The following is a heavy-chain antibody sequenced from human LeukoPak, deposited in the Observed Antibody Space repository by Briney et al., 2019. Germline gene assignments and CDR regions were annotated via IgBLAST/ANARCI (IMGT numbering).Heavy chain of an antibody. V-gene: IGHV5-51*01. CDR2: IYPGDSDT. J-gene: IGHJ5*02. Sequence: GESLKISCKGSGYSFTSYWIGWVRQMPGKGLEWMGIIYPGDSDTRYSPSFQGQVTISAGKSISTAYLQWSSLKASDTAMYYCASTGGSGSYWDPFDPWGQGTLVTVSS. CDR1: GYSFTSYW. CDR3: ASTGGSGSYWDPFDP. D-gene: IGHD3-10*01.